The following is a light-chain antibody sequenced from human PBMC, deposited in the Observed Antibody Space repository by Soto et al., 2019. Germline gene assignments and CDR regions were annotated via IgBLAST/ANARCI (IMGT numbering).Light chain of an antibody. CDR1: SSDVGSYNL. V-gene: IGLV2-23*01. Sequence: QSALTQPASVSGSPGQSITISCTGTSSDVGSYNLVSWYQQHPGKAPKLMIYDGTKRPSGVSNRFSGSKSGNTASLTISGLQAEDEADYYCCSYAGSSTFVVFGGVTKRTVL. CDR3: CSYAGSSTFVV. J-gene: IGLJ2*01. CDR2: DGT.